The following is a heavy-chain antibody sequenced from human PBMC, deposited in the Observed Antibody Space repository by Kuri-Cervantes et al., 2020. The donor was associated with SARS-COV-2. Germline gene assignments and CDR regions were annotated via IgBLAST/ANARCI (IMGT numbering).Heavy chain of an antibody. J-gene: IGHJ2*01. V-gene: IGHV3-21*01. D-gene: IGHD2-8*01. CDR3: ARGGHYTNGVSYGDYYFGL. CDR2: ISSSSSYK. Sequence: GESLKISCAASGFTFSSYSMNWVRQAPEKGLEWVPYISSSSSYKYYADSVKGRFTISRDKTKNSLYLQMNSLRAEDTAVYYCARGGHYTNGVSYGDYYFGLWGRGTLVTVSS. CDR1: GFTFSSYS.